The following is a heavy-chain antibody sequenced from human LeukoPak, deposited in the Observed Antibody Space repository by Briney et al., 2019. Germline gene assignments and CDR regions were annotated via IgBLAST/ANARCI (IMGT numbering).Heavy chain of an antibody. CDR2: IYSGGST. D-gene: IGHD6-19*01. V-gene: IGHV3-53*01. CDR1: GFTVSSNY. Sequence: GGSLRLSCAASGFTVSSNYMSWVRQAPGKGLEWVSVIYSGGSTYYADSVKGRFTISRDNSKNTLYLQMNSLRAEDTAVYYCAREISSGLFDYWGQGTLVTVSS. CDR3: AREISSGLFDY. J-gene: IGHJ4*02.